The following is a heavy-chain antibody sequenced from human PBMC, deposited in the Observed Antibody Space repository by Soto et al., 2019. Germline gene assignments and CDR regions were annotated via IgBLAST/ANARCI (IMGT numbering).Heavy chain of an antibody. Sequence: QITLKESGPTLVKPTQTLTLTCTFSGFSLSTIGVAVGWIRQPPGKALEWLGFIYWDDDKRYSPSLKSRLTITKDTSKNQVVLKMTNMDPVDTATYYCAHRGSSSCLQCFDYWGQGTLVTVSS. D-gene: IGHD6-13*01. CDR3: AHRGSSSCLQCFDY. CDR1: GFSLSTIGVA. J-gene: IGHJ4*02. V-gene: IGHV2-5*02. CDR2: IYWDDDK.